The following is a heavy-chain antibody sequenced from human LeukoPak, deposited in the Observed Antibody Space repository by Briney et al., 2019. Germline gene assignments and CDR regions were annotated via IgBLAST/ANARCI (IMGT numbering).Heavy chain of an antibody. CDR1: GGSFSGYY. CDR3: ARGPGSGYDLAGIFDY. V-gene: IGHV4-34*01. CDR2: INHSGST. D-gene: IGHD5-12*01. J-gene: IGHJ4*02. Sequence: SETLSLTCAVYGGSFSGYYWSRIRQPPGKGLEWIGEINHSGSTNYNPSLKSRVTISVDTSKNQFSLKLSSVTAADTAVYYCARGPGSGYDLAGIFDYWGQGTLVTVSS.